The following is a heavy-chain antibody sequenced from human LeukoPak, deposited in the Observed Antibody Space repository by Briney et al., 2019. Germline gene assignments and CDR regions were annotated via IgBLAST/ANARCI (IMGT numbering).Heavy chain of an antibody. Sequence: SKTLSLTCTVSGGSISSSSCYWGWIRQPPGKGLEWIGSIYYSGSTYYNPSLKSRVTISVDTSKNQFSLKLSSVTAADTAVYYCARRLRGYSYGIDYWGQGTLVTVSS. D-gene: IGHD5-18*01. CDR1: GGSISSSSCY. CDR3: ARRLRGYSYGIDY. J-gene: IGHJ4*02. CDR2: IYYSGST. V-gene: IGHV4-39*01.